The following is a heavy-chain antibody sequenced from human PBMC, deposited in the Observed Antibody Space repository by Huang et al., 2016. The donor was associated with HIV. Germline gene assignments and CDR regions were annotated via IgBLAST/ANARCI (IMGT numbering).Heavy chain of an antibody. CDR2: ISDYNGNT. J-gene: IGHJ4*02. CDR3: ARSWFGELLYPPDY. Sequence: QVQLVQSGAEVKKPGASVKVSCKASGYTFTSYVISWVRQASGQGLECMGWISDYNGNTNYTQKFQDRVTMTTDTSTSTSYMELRSLRFDDTAVYYCARSWFGELLYPPDYWGQGTLVTVSS. V-gene: IGHV1-18*01. CDR1: GYTFTSYV. D-gene: IGHD3-10*01.